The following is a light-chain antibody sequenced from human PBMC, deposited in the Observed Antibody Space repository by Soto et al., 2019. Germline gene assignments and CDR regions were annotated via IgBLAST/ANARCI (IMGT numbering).Light chain of an antibody. CDR2: EVS. Sequence: QSALTQPASVSGSPGQSITISCTGTSSDVGGHKYVSWYQQHPGKAPKLMIYEVSRRPSGVSHRVSGSKSGNTASLTISGLQAEDEADYYCNSYTSSSTWVFGGGTKVTVL. CDR3: NSYTSSSTWV. J-gene: IGLJ3*02. CDR1: SSDVGGHKY. V-gene: IGLV2-14*01.